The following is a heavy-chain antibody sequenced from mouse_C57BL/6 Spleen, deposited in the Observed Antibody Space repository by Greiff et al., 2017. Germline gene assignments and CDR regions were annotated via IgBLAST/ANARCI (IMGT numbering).Heavy chain of an antibody. J-gene: IGHJ4*01. CDR2: IYPRSGNT. CDR3: ARDDYDSAMDY. V-gene: IGHV1-81*01. CDR1: GYTFTSYG. Sequence: VMLVESGAELARPGASVKLSCKASGYTFTSYGISWVKQRTGQGLEWIGEIYPRSGNTYYNEKFKGKATLTADKSSSTAYMELRSLTSEDSAVYFCARDDYDSAMDYWGQGTSVTVSS. D-gene: IGHD2-4*01.